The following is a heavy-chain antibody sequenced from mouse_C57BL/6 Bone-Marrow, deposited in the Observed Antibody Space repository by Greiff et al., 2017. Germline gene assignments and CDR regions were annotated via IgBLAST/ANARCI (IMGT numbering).Heavy chain of an antibody. Sequence: QVQLQQPGAELVKPGASVKMSGKASGYTFTSYWITWVKQRPGQGLEWIGDIYPGSGSTNYNEKFKSKATLTVDTSSSTAYMQLSSLTSEDSAVYYCARKGQLRLPAWFAYWGQGTLVTVSA. CDR1: GYTFTSYW. CDR3: ARKGQLRLPAWFAY. V-gene: IGHV1-55*01. CDR2: IYPGSGST. J-gene: IGHJ3*01. D-gene: IGHD3-2*02.